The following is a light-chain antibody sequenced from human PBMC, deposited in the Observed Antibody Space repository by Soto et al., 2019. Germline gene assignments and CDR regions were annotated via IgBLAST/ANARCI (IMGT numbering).Light chain of an antibody. CDR1: QGIYSR. Sequence: DIQMTQSPSSVSASVGDTVTITCRASQGIYSRLAWYQQKPGKAPELLIYATSTLQKGVPSRFSGSGVGTDFTLSISSLQPEDSASYLCQQNDDFPLTFGGGTKVEI. CDR3: QQNDDFPLT. V-gene: IGKV1D-12*01. CDR2: ATS. J-gene: IGKJ4*01.